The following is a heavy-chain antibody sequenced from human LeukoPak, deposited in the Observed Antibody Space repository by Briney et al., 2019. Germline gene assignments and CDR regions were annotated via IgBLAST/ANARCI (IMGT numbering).Heavy chain of an antibody. CDR2: IYYSVST. CDR3: ARGLMVAVAGRGEFHY. Sequence: SETLSLTCTVSGGSLTSFYSGWIWHPPGKGLEWIGYIYYSVSTTYNPSLKSRVTISVDTSKNQFSLKLSSVTAADTAVYYCARGLMVAVAGRGEFHYWGQGTLVTVSS. V-gene: IGHV4-59*01. D-gene: IGHD6-13*01. CDR1: GGSLTSFY. J-gene: IGHJ4*02.